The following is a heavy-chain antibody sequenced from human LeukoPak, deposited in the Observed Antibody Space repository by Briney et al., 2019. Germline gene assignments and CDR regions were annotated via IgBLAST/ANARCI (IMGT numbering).Heavy chain of an antibody. Sequence: PGRSLRLSCAASGFTFSSYGMHWVRQAPGKGLEWVAVISYDGSNKYYADSVKGRFTISRDNSKNTLYLQMNSLRAEDTAVYYCAKGGNYDPSSWYDDWGQGTLVTVSS. V-gene: IGHV3-30*18. CDR3: AKGGNYDPSSWYDD. CDR1: GFTFSSYG. CDR2: ISYDGSNK. D-gene: IGHD6-13*01. J-gene: IGHJ4*02.